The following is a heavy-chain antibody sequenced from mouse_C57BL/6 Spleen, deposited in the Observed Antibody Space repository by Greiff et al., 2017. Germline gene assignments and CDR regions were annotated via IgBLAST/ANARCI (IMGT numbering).Heavy chain of an antibody. J-gene: IGHJ1*03. D-gene: IGHD2-3*01. CDR2: ISDGGSYT. Sequence: EVKLMESGGGLVKPGGSLKLSCAASGFTFSSYAMSWVRQTPEKRLEWVATISDGGSYTYYPDNVKGRFTISRDNAKNNLYLQMSHLKSEDTAMYYCARVDGYYGYFDVWGTGTTVTVSS. CDR3: ARVDGYYGYFDV. V-gene: IGHV5-4*03. CDR1: GFTFSSYA.